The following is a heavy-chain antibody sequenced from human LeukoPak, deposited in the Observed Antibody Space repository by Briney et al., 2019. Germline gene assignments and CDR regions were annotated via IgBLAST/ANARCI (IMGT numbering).Heavy chain of an antibody. V-gene: IGHV1-69*05. CDR3: ARGLFPRWNDAFDI. D-gene: IGHD4-23*01. CDR2: IIPIFGTA. J-gene: IGHJ3*02. Sequence: SVKVSCKASGGTFSSYAISWVRQAPGQGLEWMGGIIPIFGTANYAQKFQGRVTITTDESTSTAYMELSSLRSEDTAVYYCARGLFPRWNDAFDIWGQGTMVTVSS. CDR1: GGTFSSYA.